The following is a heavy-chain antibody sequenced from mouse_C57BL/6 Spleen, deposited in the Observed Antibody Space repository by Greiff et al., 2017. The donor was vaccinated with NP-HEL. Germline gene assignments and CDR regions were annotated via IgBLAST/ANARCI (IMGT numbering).Heavy chain of an antibody. D-gene: IGHD2-4*01. CDR1: GYTFTSYW. CDR3: ARREGYYDCYEAWFAY. CDR2: IHPNSGST. Sequence: VQLQQPGAELVKPGASVKLSCKASGYTFTSYWMHWVKQRPGQGLEWIGMIHPNSGSTNYNEKFKSKATLTVDQSSSTAYMQRSSLSSEDAAVYYCARREGYYDCYEAWFAYWGQGTLVTVSA. V-gene: IGHV1-64*01. J-gene: IGHJ3*01.